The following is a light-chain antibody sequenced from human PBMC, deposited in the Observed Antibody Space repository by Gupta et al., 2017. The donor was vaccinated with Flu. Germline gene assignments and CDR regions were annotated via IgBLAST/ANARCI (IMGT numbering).Light chain of an antibody. J-gene: IGKJ4*01. V-gene: IGKV1-9*01. CDR2: AIS. Sequence: LRSRVTITSRASQVIRSYLAWYQPKPGTAPNLLIYAISTLQTVVSSRFRFRGSGTEFTLTISTLQPEDFVTYYCPHLQRYPLTFRGGPKV. CDR3: PHLQRYPLT. CDR1: QVIRSY.